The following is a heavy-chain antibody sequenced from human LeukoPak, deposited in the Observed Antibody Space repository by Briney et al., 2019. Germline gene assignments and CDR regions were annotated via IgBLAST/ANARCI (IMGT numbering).Heavy chain of an antibody. J-gene: IGHJ4*02. V-gene: IGHV3-15*01. CDR3: TTADIVVVPAAIPVDY. CDR2: IKSKTGGGTT. D-gene: IGHD2-2*02. Sequence: PGGSLRLSCAASGFTFSNAWMSWVRQAPGKGLEWVGRIKSKTGGGTTDYAAPVKGRFTISRDDSKNTLYLQMNSLKTEDTAVYYCTTADIVVVPAAIPVDYWGQGTLVTVSS. CDR1: GFTFSNAW.